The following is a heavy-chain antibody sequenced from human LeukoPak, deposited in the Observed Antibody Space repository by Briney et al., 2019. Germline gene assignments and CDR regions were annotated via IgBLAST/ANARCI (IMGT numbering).Heavy chain of an antibody. V-gene: IGHV3-30*02. D-gene: IGHD4-11*01. CDR2: IPYDGSNK. CDR1: GFTYSTCG. J-gene: IGHJ4*02. CDR3: AKERRFTDFFDY. Sequence: GGSLRLSCAASGFTYSTCGMHWVRQAPGKGLEWVAFIPYDGSNKYYADSVKGRFTISRDNSKNTLYLQMNSLRAEDTAVYHCAKERRFTDFFDYWGQGTLVTVSS.